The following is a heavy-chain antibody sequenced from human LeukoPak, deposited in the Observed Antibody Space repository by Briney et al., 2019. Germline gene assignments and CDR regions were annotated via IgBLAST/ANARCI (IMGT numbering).Heavy chain of an antibody. CDR1: GFTFSNCN. V-gene: IGHV3-48*02. J-gene: IGHJ4*02. Sequence: GGSLRLSCAASGFTFSNCNMNWVRQAPGKGLEWLSYISSSSDYIYYADSVKGRFTVSRDNAKNSLYLQMNSLRDEDTAVYYCAKDLYVLTIWGQGTLVTVSS. CDR2: ISSSSDYI. D-gene: IGHD2-2*01. CDR3: AKDLYVLTI.